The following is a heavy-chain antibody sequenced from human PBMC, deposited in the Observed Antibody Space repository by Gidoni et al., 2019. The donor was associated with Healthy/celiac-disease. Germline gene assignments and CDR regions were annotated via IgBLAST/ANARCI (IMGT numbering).Heavy chain of an antibody. CDR2: ISGSGGST. Sequence: EVQLVESGGGWVQPGGSLRLSCQAPGFTFSSYAMSWVRQAPGKGLEWVSAISGSGGSTYYADSVKGRFTISRDNSKNTLYLQMNSLRAEDTAVYYCAKVEYNWNQGLDYWGQGTLVTVSS. V-gene: IGHV3-23*04. CDR3: AKVEYNWNQGLDY. D-gene: IGHD1-20*01. J-gene: IGHJ4*02. CDR1: GFTFSSYA.